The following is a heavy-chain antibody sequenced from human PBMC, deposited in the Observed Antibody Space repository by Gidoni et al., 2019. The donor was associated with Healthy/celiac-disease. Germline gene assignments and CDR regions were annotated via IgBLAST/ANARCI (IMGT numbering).Heavy chain of an antibody. CDR3: ARGPAGELEDY. Sequence: QLQLQESGPGLVKPSETLSLTCTVSGGSISSSSYYWGWIRQPPGKGLEWIGSIYYSGSTYYNPSLKSRVTISVDTSKNQFSLKLSSVTAADTAVYYCARGPAGELEDYWGQGTLVTVSS. J-gene: IGHJ4*02. D-gene: IGHD3-10*01. V-gene: IGHV4-39*01. CDR2: IYYSGST. CDR1: GGSISSSSYY.